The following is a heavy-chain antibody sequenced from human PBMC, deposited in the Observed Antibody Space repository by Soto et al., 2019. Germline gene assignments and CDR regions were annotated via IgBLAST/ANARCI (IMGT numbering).Heavy chain of an antibody. D-gene: IGHD3-9*01. J-gene: IGHJ6*02. Sequence: SVKVSCKASGGTFSSYGISWVRQAPGQGLEWMGGIIPIFGTANYAQKFQGRVTITADESTSTAYMELSSLRSEDTAVYYCATNLSGYHQRHYYCGMDVWGRGTTVTVSS. CDR1: GGTFSSYG. CDR3: ATNLSGYHQRHYYCGMDV. CDR2: IIPIFGTA. V-gene: IGHV1-69*13.